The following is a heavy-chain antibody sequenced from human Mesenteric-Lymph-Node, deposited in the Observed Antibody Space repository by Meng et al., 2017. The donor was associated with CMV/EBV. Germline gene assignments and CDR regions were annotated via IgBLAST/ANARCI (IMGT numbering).Heavy chain of an antibody. CDR2: ITSGGTT. D-gene: IGHD3-22*01. Sequence: GGSLRLSCAASGFTFSSSSMHWVRQAPGKGLEWISYITSGGTTYYADSVKGRFTISRDNAKKSLYLQMNSLKAEDTAVYYCARDSGYSAFDYWGQGTLVTVSS. CDR3: ARDSGYSAFDY. CDR1: GFTFSSSS. V-gene: IGHV3-48*04. J-gene: IGHJ4*02.